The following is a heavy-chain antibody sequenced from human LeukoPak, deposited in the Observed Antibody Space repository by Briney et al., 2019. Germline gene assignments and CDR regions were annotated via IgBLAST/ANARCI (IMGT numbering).Heavy chain of an antibody. Sequence: GGSLRLSCAASGFTVSSNYMSWVRQAPGKGLEWVSVIYSGGSTYYADSVKGRFTISRDNSKNTLYLQMNSLRAEDTAVYYCARPRHREKGLYTWGQGTLVTVSS. J-gene: IGHJ4*02. CDR3: ARPRHREKGLYT. V-gene: IGHV3-66*01. CDR2: IYSGGST. D-gene: IGHD1-1*01. CDR1: GFTVSSNY.